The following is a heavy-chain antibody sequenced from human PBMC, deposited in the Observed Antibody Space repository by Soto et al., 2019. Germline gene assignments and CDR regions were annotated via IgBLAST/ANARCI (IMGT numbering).Heavy chain of an antibody. J-gene: IGHJ4*02. CDR3: AGRMTAHFDL. V-gene: IGHV3-23*01. Sequence: EVQLLESGGGLVQPGGSLRLSCAASGFTFSSSAMSWVRQAPGKGLEWVSTITGGSDYTSYADSAKGRFTISRDNSKNTLYLQMNSLRAEDTAIYYCAGRMTAHFDLWGQGTLLTVSS. CDR1: GFTFSSSA. CDR2: ITGGSDYT. D-gene: IGHD2-8*01.